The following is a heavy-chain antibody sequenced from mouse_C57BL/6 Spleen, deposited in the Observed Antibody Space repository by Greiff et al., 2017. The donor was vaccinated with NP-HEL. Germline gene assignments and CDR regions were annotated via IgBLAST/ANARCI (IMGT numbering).Heavy chain of an antibody. J-gene: IGHJ2*01. CDR1: GYTFTSYW. Sequence: QVQLQPPGAELVRPGSSVKLSCKASGYTFTSYWMHWVKQRPIQGLEWIGNIDPSDSETHYNQKFKDKATLTVDKSSSTAYMQLSSLTSEDAAVYDYDSAIARGGVDDWGKGTTLTVSS. V-gene: IGHV1-52*01. D-gene: IGHD3-1*01. CDR2: IDPSDSET. CDR3: DSAIARGGVDD.